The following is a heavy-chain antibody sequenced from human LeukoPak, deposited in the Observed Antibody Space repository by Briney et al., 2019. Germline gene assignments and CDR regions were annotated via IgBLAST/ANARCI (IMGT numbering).Heavy chain of an antibody. J-gene: IGHJ4*02. CDR1: GFTFSNYA. CDR2: ISGNGALT. Sequence: GGSLRLSCAASGFTFSNYAMSWVRQAPGKGLEWQLDISGNGALTHYADSVKGRFTISRDNSKNSLFLQMNSLRAEDTAIYYCAKGEGFYDRSAYDYWGQGTLVTVSS. CDR3: AKGEGFYDRSAYDY. D-gene: IGHD3-22*01. V-gene: IGHV3-23*01.